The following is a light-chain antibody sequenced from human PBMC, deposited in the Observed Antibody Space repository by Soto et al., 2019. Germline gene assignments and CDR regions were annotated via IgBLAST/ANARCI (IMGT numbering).Light chain of an antibody. CDR2: AAS. Sequence: DIQMTQSPSSLAASVGDRVTITCRASQSITNYLNWYQQKPGKAPNLLIYAASSLQSGVPSRFSGSGSGTDFTFTISSLQPEDIATYYCQQYDNLPLTFGGGTKVDIK. CDR1: QSITNY. V-gene: IGKV1-33*01. J-gene: IGKJ4*01. CDR3: QQYDNLPLT.